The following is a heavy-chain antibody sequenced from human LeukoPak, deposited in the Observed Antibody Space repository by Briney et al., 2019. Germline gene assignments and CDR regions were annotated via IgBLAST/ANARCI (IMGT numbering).Heavy chain of an antibody. J-gene: IGHJ3*02. CDR1: GFTFSSYA. Sequence: GGSLRLSCAASGFTFSSYAMNWVRQAPGKGLEWVSAITGSGGRTYYADSVKGRFTISRDNSKNTLYLQMNSLRAEDTAVYYCARVPYSSSWSVRGAFDIWGQGTMVTVSS. CDR2: ITGSGGRT. D-gene: IGHD6-13*01. CDR3: ARVPYSSSWSVRGAFDI. V-gene: IGHV3-23*01.